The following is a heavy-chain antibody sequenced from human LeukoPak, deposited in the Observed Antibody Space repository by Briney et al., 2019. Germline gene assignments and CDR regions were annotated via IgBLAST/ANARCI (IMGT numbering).Heavy chain of an antibody. V-gene: IGHV3-23*01. CDR3: AKPISGGLAVTADWFHP. J-gene: IGHJ5*01. Sequence: PGGSLRLSCEASGFAFSVYAMSWLRQPPGKGLEWVSTINANCWTTSYASSVRGRFTSSRDNSKSALYLQLTTLRADDTATYYCAKPISGGLAVTADWFHPWGQGTLVVVSS. CDR2: INANCWTT. D-gene: IGHD6-19*01. CDR1: GFAFSVYA.